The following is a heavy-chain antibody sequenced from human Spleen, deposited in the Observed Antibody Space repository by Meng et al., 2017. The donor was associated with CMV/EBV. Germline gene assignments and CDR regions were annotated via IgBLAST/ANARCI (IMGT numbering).Heavy chain of an antibody. V-gene: IGHV3-30-3*01. D-gene: IGHD2-2*01. CDR1: GFTSSNYA. CDR3: AREDVVVVPAALEKNLDY. Sequence: GESLKISCAASGFTSSNYAMNWVRQAPGKGLEWVAVISYDGSNKYYADSVKGRFTTSRDNSKNTLYLQMNSLRAEDTAVYYCAREDVVVVPAALEKNLDYWGQGTLVTVSS. CDR2: ISYDGSNK. J-gene: IGHJ4*02.